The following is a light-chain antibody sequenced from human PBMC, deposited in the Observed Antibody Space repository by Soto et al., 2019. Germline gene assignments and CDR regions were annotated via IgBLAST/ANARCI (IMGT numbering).Light chain of an antibody. J-gene: IGKJ5*01. CDR1: QTIGTY. Sequence: IEVTQSPSSLAASLGDRVTITCRASQTIGTYVNWYRQKSGAAPELLIYDASTLQSGVPSRFSGSGSGTDFTLTITSLQPEDFATYYCQQSYGTPITFGQGTRLEIK. V-gene: IGKV1-39*01. CDR3: QQSYGTPIT. CDR2: DAS.